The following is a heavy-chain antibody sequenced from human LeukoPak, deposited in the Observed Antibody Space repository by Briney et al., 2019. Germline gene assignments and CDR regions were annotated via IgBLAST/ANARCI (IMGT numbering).Heavy chain of an antibody. CDR3: ARRGYLDY. J-gene: IGHJ4*02. Sequence: PGRSPRLSCAASGSTFSSYWMSWVRQAPGKGLEWVANINQDGSEKYYVDSVRGRFTISRDNAKNSLYLQMNSLRAEDTAVYYCARRGYLDYWGQGTLVTVSS. CDR2: INQDGSEK. V-gene: IGHV3-7*05. CDR1: GSTFSSYW.